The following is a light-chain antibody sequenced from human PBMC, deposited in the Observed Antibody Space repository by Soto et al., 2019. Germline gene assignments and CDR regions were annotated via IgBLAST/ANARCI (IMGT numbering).Light chain of an antibody. Sequence: QSVLTQPASVSGSPGQSITISCTGTSSDVGGYNFVSWYQQHPGKAPKLMIYEVTNRPSGVSSRFSGSKSGNTASLTISGLQPEDEADYCCSSYASSNIFPFGTGTKVTVL. CDR1: SSDVGGYNF. V-gene: IGLV2-14*01. CDR2: EVT. J-gene: IGLJ1*01. CDR3: SSYASSNIFP.